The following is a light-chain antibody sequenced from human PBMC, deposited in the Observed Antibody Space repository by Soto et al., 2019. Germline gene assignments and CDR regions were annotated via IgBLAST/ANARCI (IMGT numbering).Light chain of an antibody. J-gene: IGKJ1*01. CDR3: QQYNNWPLTWT. CDR1: QSVSSN. V-gene: IGKV3-15*01. Sequence: EIVMTQSPATLSVSPGERATLSCRASQSVSSNLAWYQQKPGQAPRLLIYGASTRATGIPARFSGSGSGTELTLTISSLQSEDFAVYYCQQYNNWPLTWTFGQGTKVDI. CDR2: GAS.